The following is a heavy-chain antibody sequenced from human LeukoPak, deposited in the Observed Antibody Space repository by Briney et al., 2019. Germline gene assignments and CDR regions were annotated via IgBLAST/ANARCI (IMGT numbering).Heavy chain of an antibody. Sequence: GGSLRLSCAASGFTFSSYTMTWVRQAPGKGLEWVSVISGSGDSTYYADSVRGRFTISRDNSKNTLNLQMNTLRAEDTAIYYCAKSRGSTWNDVFDYWGQGTLVTVSS. CDR2: ISGSGDST. CDR1: GFTFSSYT. V-gene: IGHV3-23*01. D-gene: IGHD1-1*01. J-gene: IGHJ4*02. CDR3: AKSRGSTWNDVFDY.